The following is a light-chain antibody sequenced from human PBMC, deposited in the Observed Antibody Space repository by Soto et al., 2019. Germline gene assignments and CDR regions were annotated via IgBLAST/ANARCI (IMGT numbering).Light chain of an antibody. V-gene: IGLV8-61*01. CDR3: ALYMGSGISV. Sequence: QAVVTQEPSFSVSPGRTVTLTCGLSSGSVSTSYYPSWYQQTPGQAPRTLIYNTNSRSSGVPDRFSGSILGNKAALTITGAQADDESDYYCALYMGSGISVFDGGTKLTVL. CDR1: SGSVSTSYY. CDR2: NTN. J-gene: IGLJ3*02.